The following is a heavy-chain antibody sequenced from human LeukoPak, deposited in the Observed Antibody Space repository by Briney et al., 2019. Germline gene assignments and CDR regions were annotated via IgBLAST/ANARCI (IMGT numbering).Heavy chain of an antibody. Sequence: SETLSLTCTVSGGSVITNTFYWGWIRQPPGKGLEWIGSIYHSGSTYYNPSLKSRVTISVDTSKNQFSLKLSSVTAADTAVYYCARENYYDSTVYWGQGTLVTVSS. CDR3: ARENYYDSTVY. V-gene: IGHV4-39*07. D-gene: IGHD3-22*01. J-gene: IGHJ4*02. CDR1: GGSVITNTFY. CDR2: IYHSGST.